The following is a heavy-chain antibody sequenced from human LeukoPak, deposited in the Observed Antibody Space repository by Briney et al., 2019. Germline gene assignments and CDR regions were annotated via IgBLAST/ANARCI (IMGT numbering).Heavy chain of an antibody. V-gene: IGHV3-64D*09. Sequence: GGSLRLSCSASGFTFSSYAMHWVRLAPGKGLEYVSAISSNGGSTYYADSVKGRFTISRDNSKNTLYLQMSSLRAEDTAVYYCVKDCGSSDFYYYGMDVWGQGTTVTVSS. CDR1: GFTFSSYA. CDR2: ISSNGGST. D-gene: IGHD2-2*01. CDR3: VKDCGSSDFYYYGMDV. J-gene: IGHJ6*02.